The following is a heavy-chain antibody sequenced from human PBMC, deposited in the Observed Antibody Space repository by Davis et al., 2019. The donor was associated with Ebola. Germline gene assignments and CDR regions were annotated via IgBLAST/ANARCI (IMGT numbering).Heavy chain of an antibody. J-gene: IGHJ4*02. CDR1: GVSIIDHY. CDR3: ARGGSPAMFKGVDE. V-gene: IGHV4-59*11. CDR2: IDYRGRS. D-gene: IGHD2-2*01. Sequence: PSETLSLTCTVSGVSIIDHYWSCIRQSPGKGLEWIGYIDYRGRSTYKPSLRSQITMSVDTSKNQFSLKLKSITAADTAVYYCARGGSPAMFKGVDEWGQGTLVTVAS.